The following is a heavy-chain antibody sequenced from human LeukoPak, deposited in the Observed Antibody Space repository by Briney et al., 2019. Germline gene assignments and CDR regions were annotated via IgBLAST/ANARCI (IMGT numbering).Heavy chain of an antibody. J-gene: IGHJ4*02. CDR3: ARDVPGGGYQYYFDY. V-gene: IGHV4-4*07. D-gene: IGHD5-12*01. Sequence: SETLSLTCTVSGGSISGYYWSWIRQPAGKGLEWIGRIYTSGSTNYNPSLKSRVTMSVDTSKNQFSLKLSSVTAADTAVYYCARDVPGGGYQYYFDYWGQGTLVTVSS. CDR2: IYTSGST. CDR1: GGSISGYY.